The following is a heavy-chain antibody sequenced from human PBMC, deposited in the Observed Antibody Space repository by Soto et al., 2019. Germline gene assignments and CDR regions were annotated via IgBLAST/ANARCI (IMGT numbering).Heavy chain of an antibody. CDR3: AKDRMGAGVRGYFDY. CDR2: IIYDGSTK. V-gene: IGHV3-30*18. CDR1: GFTFSSYG. Sequence: ESGGGVVQPGRSLRLSCAASGFTFSSYGMHWVRQAPGKGLEWLAVIIYDGSTKYYADSVKGRFTISRDNSKSTLYLQMNSLRAEDTAVYYCAKDRMGAGVRGYFDYWGQGTLVTVSS. D-gene: IGHD3-10*01. J-gene: IGHJ4*02.